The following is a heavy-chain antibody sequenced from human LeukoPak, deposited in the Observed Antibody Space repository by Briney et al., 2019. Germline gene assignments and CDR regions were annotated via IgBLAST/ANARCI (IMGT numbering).Heavy chain of an antibody. V-gene: IGHV1-2*02. Sequence: ASVKVSCKASEYTFTDYYMHWVRQAPGQGLEWMGWVNPNSGGTNYAQKFQGRVTMTRDTSISTAYMELSRLRSDDTAVYYCARNRRYFDWLPNDAFDIWGQGTMVTVSS. CDR2: VNPNSGGT. CDR1: EYTFTDYY. J-gene: IGHJ3*02. D-gene: IGHD3-9*01. CDR3: ARNRRYFDWLPNDAFDI.